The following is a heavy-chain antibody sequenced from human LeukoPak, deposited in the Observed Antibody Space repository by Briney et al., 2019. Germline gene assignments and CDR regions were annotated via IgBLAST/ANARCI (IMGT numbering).Heavy chain of an antibody. Sequence: PGGSLRLSCAASGFTFSSYAMSWVRQAPGKGLEWVSAISGSGGSTYYADSVKGRFTISRDNTENTVYLQMNSLRAEDTAVYYCAKDLFRWSFDYWGQGMLVTVSS. J-gene: IGHJ4*02. CDR3: AKDLFRWSFDY. CDR1: GFTFSSYA. D-gene: IGHD6-13*01. CDR2: ISGSGGST. V-gene: IGHV3-23*01.